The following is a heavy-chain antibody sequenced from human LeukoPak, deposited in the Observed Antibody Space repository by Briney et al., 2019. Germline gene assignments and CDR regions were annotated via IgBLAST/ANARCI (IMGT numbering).Heavy chain of an antibody. Sequence: PSETLSLTCAVYGGSFSGYYWSRIRQPPGKGLEWIGEINHSGSTNYNPSLKSRVTISVDTSKNQFSLKLSSVTAADTAVYYCASSIRGQGTSHWFDPWGQGTLVTVSS. V-gene: IGHV4-34*01. CDR1: GGSFSGYY. J-gene: IGHJ5*02. CDR3: ASSIRGQGTSHWFDP. CDR2: INHSGST. D-gene: IGHD2-2*01.